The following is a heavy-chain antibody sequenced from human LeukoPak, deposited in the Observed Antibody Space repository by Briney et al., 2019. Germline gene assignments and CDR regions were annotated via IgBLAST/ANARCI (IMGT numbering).Heavy chain of an antibody. J-gene: IGHJ4*02. V-gene: IGHV4-59*08. CDR3: ARHAGSQWLVRKTYFDY. D-gene: IGHD6-19*01. Sequence: PSETLSLTCTVSGGSIGTNYWTWIRQPPGKGLEYIGYIYYTGATNYNPSLKSRVTMSVDTSKNQFSLRLSSVTAADTAVYYCARHAGSQWLVRKTYFDYWGQGTLVTVSS. CDR1: GGSIGTNY. CDR2: IYYTGAT.